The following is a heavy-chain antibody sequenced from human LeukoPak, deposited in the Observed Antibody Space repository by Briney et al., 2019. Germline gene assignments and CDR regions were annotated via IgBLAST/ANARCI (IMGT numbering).Heavy chain of an antibody. D-gene: IGHD4/OR15-4a*01. J-gene: IGHJ5*02. CDR3: SRGGANDL. Sequence: SETLSLTCTVPGGSISSDYWSWIRQPAGKGLEWIGRIFTSGSTSYNPFLKSRVTMSLDTSKNQFSLKLSSVTAADTAVYFCSRGGANDLWGQGTLVTVSS. CDR1: GGSISSDY. CDR2: IFTSGST. V-gene: IGHV4-4*07.